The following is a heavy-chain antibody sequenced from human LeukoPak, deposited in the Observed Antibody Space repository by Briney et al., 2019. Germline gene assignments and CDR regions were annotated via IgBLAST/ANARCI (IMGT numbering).Heavy chain of an antibody. V-gene: IGHV3-66*01. Sequence: GGSLRLSCAASGFTFSNAWMSWVRQAPGKGLEWVSVIYGGSSTYFADSVKGRFTISRDNSKNTLYLQMNSLRAEDTAVYYCAGGLGRLIRYWGQGTLVTVSS. J-gene: IGHJ4*02. CDR2: IYGGSST. D-gene: IGHD6-25*01. CDR1: GFTFSNAW. CDR3: AGGLGRLIRY.